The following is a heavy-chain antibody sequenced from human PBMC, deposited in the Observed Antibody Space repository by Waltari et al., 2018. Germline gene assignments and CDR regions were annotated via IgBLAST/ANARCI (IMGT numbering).Heavy chain of an antibody. CDR3: ARASASFNNWFDP. V-gene: IGHV4-61*02. D-gene: IGHD3-16*01. CDR2: IYTSGLT. Sequence: QVQLQESGPGLVKPSQTLSLTCIVSGASMNRRSYYWSWIRQPAGKGLEWIGRIYTSGLTDYNPSLKSRVTISMDTSKSQFSLKLRSMTAADTAVYYCARASASFNNWFDPWGQGTLVTVSS. J-gene: IGHJ5*02. CDR1: GASMNRRSYY.